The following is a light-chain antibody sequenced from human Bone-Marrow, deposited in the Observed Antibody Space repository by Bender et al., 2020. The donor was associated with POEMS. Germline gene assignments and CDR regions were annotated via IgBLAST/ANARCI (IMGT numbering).Light chain of an antibody. CDR2: YDD. V-gene: IGLV1-36*01. Sequence: QSVVTQPPSLSEAPRQRVTISCSGSSSNIGNHGVNWYQQLPGEALKLLIYYDDLLTPGVSDRFSASKSGTSASLAISELQSADEALYYCSAWRRQLRSCIFGGETELTVL. J-gene: IGLJ2*01. CDR3: SAWRRQLRSCI. CDR1: SSNIGNHG.